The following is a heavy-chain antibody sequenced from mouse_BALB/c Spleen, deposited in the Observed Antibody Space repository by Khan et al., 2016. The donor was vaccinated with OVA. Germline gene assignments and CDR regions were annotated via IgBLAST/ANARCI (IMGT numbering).Heavy chain of an antibody. CDR2: INPSNGYT. CDR3: VRDGAYHRNDGWFAY. CDR1: GYTFTSYT. D-gene: IGHD2-14*01. Sequence: QVQLQQSGAELARPGASVKMSCKASGYTFTSYTIHWIKERPGQGLEWIGYINPSNGYTNYNQKFKDKATLTTDKSSTTAYLQLSSLTSDDSAVCNCVRDGAYHRNDGWFAYWGQGTLVTVSA. V-gene: IGHV1-4*01. J-gene: IGHJ3*01.